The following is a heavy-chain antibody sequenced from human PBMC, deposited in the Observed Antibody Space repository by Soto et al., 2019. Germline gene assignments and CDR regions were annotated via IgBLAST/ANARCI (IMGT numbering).Heavy chain of an antibody. CDR3: ARVRDSFGLDF. CDR1: GGSITGAYY. CDR2: IHYRGTT. J-gene: IGHJ6*02. D-gene: IGHD2-15*01. V-gene: IGHV4-31*03. Sequence: PSETLSLTCNVSGGSITGAYYWNWIRKHPGKGLEWIGSIHYRGTTDYNPSLKSRITISLDRSKNQFALKLSSVTAAHTAVYYCARVRDSFGLDFWGQGTTVTVSS.